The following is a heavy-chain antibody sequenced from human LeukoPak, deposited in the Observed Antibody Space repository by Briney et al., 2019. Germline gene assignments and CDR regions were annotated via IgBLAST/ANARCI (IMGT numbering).Heavy chain of an antibody. V-gene: IGHV3-30*02. D-gene: IGHD3-16*02. CDR3: AKARKRVRLGELSY. CDR2: IRYDGSNK. J-gene: IGHJ4*02. CDR1: GFTFSSYG. Sequence: GGSLRLSCAASGFTFSSYGMHWVRQAPGKGLEWVAFIRYDGSNKYYADSVKGRFTISRDNSKNTLYLQMNSLRAEDTAVYYCAKARKRVRLGELSYWGQGALVTVSS.